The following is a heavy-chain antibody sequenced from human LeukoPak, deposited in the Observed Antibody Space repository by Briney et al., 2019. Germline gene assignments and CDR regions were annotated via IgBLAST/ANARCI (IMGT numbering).Heavy chain of an antibody. J-gene: IGHJ3*02. CDR2: INAGNGNT. V-gene: IGHV1-3*01. CDR3: AADLVGYCSGGSCGAFDI. CDR1: GYTFTSYA. Sequence: ASVRVSCKASGYTFTSYAMHWVRQAPGQRLEWMGWINAGNGNTKYSQKFQGRVTITRDTSASTAYMGLSSLRSEDTAVYYCAADLVGYCSGGSCGAFDIWGQGTMVTVSS. D-gene: IGHD2-15*01.